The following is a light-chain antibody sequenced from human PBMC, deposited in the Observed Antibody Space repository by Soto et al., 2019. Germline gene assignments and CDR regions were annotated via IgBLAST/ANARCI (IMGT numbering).Light chain of an antibody. V-gene: IGLV3-21*04. CDR1: NIGSKS. CDR3: QVWDSSSDHVV. Sequence: YELTQPPSVSVAPGKTARITCGGNNIGSKSVHWYQQKPGQAPVIVIYYDSNRPSGIPERCSGSNSGNTATLTISRVEAGDEDDYYCQVWDSSSDHVVFGGGTKITVL. CDR2: YDS. J-gene: IGLJ2*01.